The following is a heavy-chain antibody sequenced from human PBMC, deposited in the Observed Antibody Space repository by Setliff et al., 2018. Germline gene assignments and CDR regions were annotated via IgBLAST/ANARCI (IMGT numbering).Heavy chain of an antibody. D-gene: IGHD3-22*01. Sequence: ASVKVSCKASGYTFTTYGISWVRQAPGQGLEWLGWISSYNGNTKYAQTVQDRIRVTTDTSTSTSYMGLRSLRSDDTAVYFCARSSDSGYYHQRDAFDIWGQGTRVTVSS. CDR1: GYTFTTYG. J-gene: IGHJ3*02. CDR2: ISSYNGNT. CDR3: ARSSDSGYYHQRDAFDI. V-gene: IGHV1-18*04.